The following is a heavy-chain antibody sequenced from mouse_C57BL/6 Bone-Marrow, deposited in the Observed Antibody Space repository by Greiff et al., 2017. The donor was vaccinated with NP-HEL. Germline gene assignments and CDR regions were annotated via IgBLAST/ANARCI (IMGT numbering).Heavy chain of an antibody. D-gene: IGHD1-1*01. CDR3: ARSHYGSSSWDFDV. Sequence: EVQLQQSGPVLVKPGASVKMSCKASGYTFTDYYMNWVKQSHGKSLEWIGVINPYNGGTSYNQKFKGKATLTVDKSSSTAYMELNSLTSEDSAVYYCARSHYGSSSWDFDVWGTGTTVTVSS. CDR2: INPYNGGT. J-gene: IGHJ1*03. CDR1: GYTFTDYY. V-gene: IGHV1-19*01.